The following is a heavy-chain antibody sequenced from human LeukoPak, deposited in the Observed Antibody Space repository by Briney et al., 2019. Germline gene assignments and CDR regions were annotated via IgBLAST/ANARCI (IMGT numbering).Heavy chain of an antibody. CDR2: IYYSGST. J-gene: IGHJ5*02. D-gene: IGHD3-10*01. CDR3: ARDSLRYGSGSYSNWFDP. Sequence: SETLSLTCTVSGGSISSSSYYWGWIRQPPGKGLEWIGSIYYSGSTYYNPSLKSRVTISVDTSKNQFSLKLSSVTAADTAVYYCARDSLRYGSGSYSNWFDPWGQGTLVTVSS. V-gene: IGHV4-39*07. CDR1: GGSISSSSYY.